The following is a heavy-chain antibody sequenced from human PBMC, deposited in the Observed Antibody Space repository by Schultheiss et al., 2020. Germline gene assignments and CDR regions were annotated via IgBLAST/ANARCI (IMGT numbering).Heavy chain of an antibody. Sequence: SETLSLTCAISGDSVSSNSAAWNWIRQSPSRGLEWLGRTYYRSKWYNDYAVSVKSRITINPDTSKNQFSLQLNSVTPEDTAVYYCARDDIRRNQKKFDYWGQGTLVTVSS. CDR2: TYYRSKWYN. CDR1: GDSVSSNSAA. CDR3: ARDDIRRNQKKFDY. D-gene: IGHD1-14*01. J-gene: IGHJ4*02. V-gene: IGHV6-1*01.